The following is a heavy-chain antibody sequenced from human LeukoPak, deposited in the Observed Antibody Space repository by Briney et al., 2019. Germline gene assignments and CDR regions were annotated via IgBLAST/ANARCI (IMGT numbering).Heavy chain of an antibody. D-gene: IGHD1-20*01. J-gene: IGHJ3*02. CDR2: IYTSGST. CDR1: GGSISSGSYY. Sequence: SETLSLTCTVSGGSISSGSYYWSWIRQPAGKGLEWIGRIYTSGSTNYNPSLKSRVTISLDTSKNQFSLKLSSVTAADTAVYYCAREAYNWNVDAFDIWGQGTMVAVSS. V-gene: IGHV4-61*02. CDR3: AREAYNWNVDAFDI.